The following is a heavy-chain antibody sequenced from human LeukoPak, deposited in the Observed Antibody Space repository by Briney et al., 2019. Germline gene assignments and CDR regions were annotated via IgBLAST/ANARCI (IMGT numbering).Heavy chain of an antibody. J-gene: IGHJ4*02. CDR3: ARERCGGSCYFCDY. D-gene: IGHD2-15*01. Sequence: GGSERLSCAASGFTFSDYYMRWIRQARGGGRECLSYISSSGSTIYYADSVKGRFTISRDNAKNSLYLQMNSLRAEDTAVYYCARERCGGSCYFCDYWGQGTLVTVSS. V-gene: IGHV3-11*01. CDR2: ISSSGSTI. CDR1: GFTFSDYY.